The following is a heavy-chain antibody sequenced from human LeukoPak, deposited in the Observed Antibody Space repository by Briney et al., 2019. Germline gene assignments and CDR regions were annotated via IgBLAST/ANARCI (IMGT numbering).Heavy chain of an antibody. CDR1: RFTFSNYV. D-gene: IGHD6-13*01. V-gene: IGHV3-30*18. CDR3: AKDPRRYSRTGGYFDY. Sequence: GGSLRLSCAASRFTFSNYVMHWVRQAPGKGLEWVAVISYDGSDKYYADSVKGRFTISRDNSKNTLYLQMNSLRAEDTAVYYCAKDPRRYSRTGGYFDYWGQGTLVTVSS. J-gene: IGHJ4*02. CDR2: ISYDGSDK.